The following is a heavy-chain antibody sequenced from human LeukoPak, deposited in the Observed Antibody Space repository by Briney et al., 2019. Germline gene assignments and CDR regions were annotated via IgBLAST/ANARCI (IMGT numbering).Heavy chain of an antibody. Sequence: GGSLRLSCAASGFIFSSYSMSWVRQAPGKGLEWVSVITGSGGNTYYADSVKGRFTISKDNSKNTVYLQMSSLRVDDTAVYYCAKAASSSWPSYYHGMDVWGQGTTVTVSS. D-gene: IGHD6-13*01. V-gene: IGHV3-23*01. J-gene: IGHJ6*02. CDR1: GFIFSSYS. CDR2: ITGSGGNT. CDR3: AKAASSSWPSYYHGMDV.